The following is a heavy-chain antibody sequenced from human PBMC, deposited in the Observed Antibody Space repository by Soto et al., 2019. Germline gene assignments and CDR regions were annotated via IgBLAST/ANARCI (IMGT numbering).Heavy chain of an antibody. CDR2: ISSSSSYI. Sequence: VQLVESGGGLVKPGGSLRLSCAASGFTFSSYSMNWVRQAPGKGLEWVSSISSSSSYIYYADSVKGRFTISRDNAKNSLYLQMNSLRAEYTAVYYCAREPSRDYYYYYYMDVWGRGITVTVSS. CDR1: GFTFSSYS. V-gene: IGHV3-21*01. CDR3: AREPSRDYYYYYYMDV. D-gene: IGHD6-13*01. J-gene: IGHJ6*03.